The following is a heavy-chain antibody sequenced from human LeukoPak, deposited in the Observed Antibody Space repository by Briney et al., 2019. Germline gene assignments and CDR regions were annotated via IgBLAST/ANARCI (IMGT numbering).Heavy chain of an antibody. CDR3: ARGEYSSSSWGVGWFDP. J-gene: IGHJ5*02. D-gene: IGHD6-6*01. CDR1: GGSISSGGYY. CDR2: IYYSGST. V-gene: IGHV4-31*03. Sequence: PSQTLSLTCTVSGGSISSGGYYWSWIRQHPGKGLEWIGYIYYSGSTYYNPSLKSRVTISVDTSKNQFSLKLSPVTAADTAVYYCARGEYSSSSWGVGWFDPWGQGTLVNVSS.